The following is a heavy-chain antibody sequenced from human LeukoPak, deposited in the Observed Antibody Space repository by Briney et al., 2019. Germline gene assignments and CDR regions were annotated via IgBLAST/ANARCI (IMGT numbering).Heavy chain of an antibody. CDR2: ISSSSSTI. J-gene: IGHJ3*02. CDR3: ARRYCSGGSCFQI. V-gene: IGHV3-48*01. Sequence: PGGSLRLSCAASGFTFSSYSMNWVRQAPGKGLEWVSYISSSSSTIYYADSVKGRFTISRDNAKNSLYLQMNSLRAEDTAVYYCARRYCSGGSCFQIWGQGTMVTVSS. CDR1: GFTFSSYS. D-gene: IGHD2-15*01.